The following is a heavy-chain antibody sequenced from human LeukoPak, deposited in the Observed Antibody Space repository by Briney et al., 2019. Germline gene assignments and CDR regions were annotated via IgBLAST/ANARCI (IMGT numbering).Heavy chain of an antibody. CDR2: IYSGGST. J-gene: IGHJ4*02. CDR3: SRDPDYGDYEGDY. D-gene: IGHD4-17*01. V-gene: IGHV3-66*01. CDR1: GFTVSSNY. Sequence: PGGSLRLSCAASGFTVSSNYMSWVRQAPGKGLEWVSVIYSGGSTYYPDSVKGRFTISRDNSKNTLYLQMNSLRAEDTAVYYCSRDPDYGDYEGDYWGQGTLVTVSS.